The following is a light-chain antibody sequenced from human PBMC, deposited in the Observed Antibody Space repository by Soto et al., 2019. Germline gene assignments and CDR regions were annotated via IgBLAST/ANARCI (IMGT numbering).Light chain of an antibody. J-gene: IGKJ4*01. V-gene: IGKV3-20*01. Sequence: EMVMTQSPGTLSFSPGERATLSCRASQSVSSNYLAWYQQKPGQAPRLLIYGASSRATGIPDRFSGSGSGTDFTLTISRLEPEDFAVYFCQQYLRSQLTFGGGTKVDIK. CDR1: QSVSSNY. CDR3: QQYLRSQLT. CDR2: GAS.